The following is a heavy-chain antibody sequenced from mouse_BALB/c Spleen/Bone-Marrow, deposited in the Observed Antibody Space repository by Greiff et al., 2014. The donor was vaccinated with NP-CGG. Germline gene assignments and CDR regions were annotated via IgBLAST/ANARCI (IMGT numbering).Heavy chain of an antibody. D-gene: IGHD2-1*01. CDR1: GYSIPSGSR. V-gene: IGHV3-1*02. Sequence: EVKLMESGPDLVKPSQSLSLTCTVTGYSIPSGSRWPWIRPFPGTTLAWMGYIHYSGSTNYNPSLKSRISITRDTSKNQFFLQLNSVTTEDTATYYCARREGNHAAWFAYWGQGTLVTVSA. CDR3: ARREGNHAAWFAY. J-gene: IGHJ3*01. CDR2: IHYSGST.